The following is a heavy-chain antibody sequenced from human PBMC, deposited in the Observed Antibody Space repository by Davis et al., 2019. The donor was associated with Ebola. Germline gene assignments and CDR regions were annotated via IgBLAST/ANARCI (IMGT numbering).Heavy chain of an antibody. V-gene: IGHV3-30*03. D-gene: IGHD1-7*01. CDR2: ISYDGSNK. Sequence: GESLKISCAASGFTFSSYGMHWVRQAPGKGLEWVAVISYDGSNKYYADSVKGRFTISRDNSKNTLYLQMNSLRPEDTAVYYCARVLWNYFLGYWGQGTLVTVSS. CDR1: GFTFSSYG. CDR3: ARVLWNYFLGY. J-gene: IGHJ4*02.